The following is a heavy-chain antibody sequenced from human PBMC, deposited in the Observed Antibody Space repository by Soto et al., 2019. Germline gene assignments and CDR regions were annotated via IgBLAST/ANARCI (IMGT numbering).Heavy chain of an antibody. D-gene: IGHD2-15*01. Sequence: QVQLVESGGGVVQPGRSLRLSCAASGFTFSSYAMHWVRQAPGKGLEWVAVIWYDGSNKYYADSVKGRFTISRDNSKNTLYLQMNSLRAEDTAVYYCARDEKEGVAPLRYYFDYWGQGTLVTVSS. J-gene: IGHJ4*02. CDR3: ARDEKEGVAPLRYYFDY. CDR2: IWYDGSNK. CDR1: GFTFSSYA. V-gene: IGHV3-33*08.